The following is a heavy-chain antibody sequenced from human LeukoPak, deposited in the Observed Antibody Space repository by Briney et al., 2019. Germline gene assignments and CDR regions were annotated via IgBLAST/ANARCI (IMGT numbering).Heavy chain of an antibody. CDR2: IYPGDSDT. Sequence: GESLKISCKGSGYSFTSYWIGWVRQMPGKGLEWMGIIYPGDSDTRYSPSFQGQVTISADKSISTAYLQWSSLKASDTAMYYCARRIAVDPGKQNWFDPWGQGTLVTVSS. D-gene: IGHD6-19*01. J-gene: IGHJ5*02. V-gene: IGHV5-51*01. CDR1: GYSFTSYW. CDR3: ARRIAVDPGKQNWFDP.